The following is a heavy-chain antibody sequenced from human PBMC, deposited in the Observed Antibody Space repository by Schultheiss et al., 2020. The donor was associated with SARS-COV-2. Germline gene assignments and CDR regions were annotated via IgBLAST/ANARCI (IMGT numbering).Heavy chain of an antibody. CDR3: AGDGAATRDAFDI. CDR1: GFTFSNSA. CDR2: IKSKTDGGTT. D-gene: IGHD2-15*01. Sequence: GGSLRLSCAASGFTFSNSAMNWVRQAPGKGLEWVGRIKSKTDGGTTDYAAPVKGRFTISSDDSRNTLYLQMSSLRAEDTAVYYCAGDGAATRDAFDIWGQGTMVTVSS. V-gene: IGHV3-15*07. J-gene: IGHJ3*02.